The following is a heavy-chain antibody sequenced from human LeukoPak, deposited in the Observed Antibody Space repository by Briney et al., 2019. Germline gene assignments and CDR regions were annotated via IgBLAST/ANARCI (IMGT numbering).Heavy chain of an antibody. CDR2: INHSGST. Sequence: SETLSLTCAVYGGSFSGYYWSWIRQPPGKGLEWIGEINHSGSTNYNPSLKSRVTISVDTSKNQFSLKLSSVTAADTAVYYCARGGRDYDILTGYYTPDLLGLRFDYWGQGTLVTVSS. D-gene: IGHD3-9*01. CDR1: GGSFSGYY. J-gene: IGHJ4*02. CDR3: ARGGRDYDILTGYYTPDLLGLRFDY. V-gene: IGHV4-34*01.